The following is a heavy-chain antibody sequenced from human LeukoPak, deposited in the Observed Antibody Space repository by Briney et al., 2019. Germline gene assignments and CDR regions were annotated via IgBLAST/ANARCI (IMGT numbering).Heavy chain of an antibody. CDR1: GYTFTGYY. CDR2: INPNSGGT. D-gene: IGHD6-6*01. V-gene: IGHV1-2*02. CDR3: ARGISEYSSSGVEC. Sequence: ASVKVSCKASGYTFTGYYMHWVRQAPGQGLEWMGWINPNSGGTNYAQKFQGRVTMTRDTSISTAYMELSRRRSDDTAVYYCARGISEYSSSGVECWGQATLVTVSS. J-gene: IGHJ4*02.